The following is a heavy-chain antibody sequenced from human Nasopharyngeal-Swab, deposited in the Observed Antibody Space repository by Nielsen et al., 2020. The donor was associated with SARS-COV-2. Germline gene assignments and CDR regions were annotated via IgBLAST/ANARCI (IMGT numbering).Heavy chain of an antibody. CDR2: IPSSSGNPI. V-gene: IGHV3-48*02. Sequence: GGSLRLSCAASGFSFSSYSMNWVRQAPGKGLDWVSYIPSSSGNPIYYADSVKGRFTISRDNAKSSLYLQMNSLRDEDTAVYYGARDSQGAFDYWGQGTLVTVSP. J-gene: IGHJ4*02. CDR3: ARDSQGAFDY. CDR1: GFSFSSYS.